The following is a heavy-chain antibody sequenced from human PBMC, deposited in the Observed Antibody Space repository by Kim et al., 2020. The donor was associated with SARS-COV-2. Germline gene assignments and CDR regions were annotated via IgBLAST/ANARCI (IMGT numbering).Heavy chain of an antibody. Sequence: ASVKVSCKASGYTFTSYGISWVRQAPGQGLEWMGWISAYNGNTNYAQKLQGRVTMTTDTSTNTAYMELRSLRSDDTAVYYCARDELGYCSGGSCYSTWFDPWGQGTLVTVSS. CDR2: ISAYNGNT. V-gene: IGHV1-18*01. CDR1: GYTFTSYG. CDR3: ARDELGYCSGGSCYSTWFDP. J-gene: IGHJ5*02. D-gene: IGHD2-15*01.